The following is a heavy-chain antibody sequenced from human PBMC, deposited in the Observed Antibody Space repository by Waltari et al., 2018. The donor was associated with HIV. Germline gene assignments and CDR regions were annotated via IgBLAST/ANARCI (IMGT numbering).Heavy chain of an antibody. CDR1: GYTFTSSG. V-gene: IGHV1-18*01. D-gene: IGHD2-2*02. CDR2: INPNNGHT. CDR3: ARGATILSY. J-gene: IGHJ4*02. Sequence: QVLLVQSGPEVKKPGASVKVSCKASGYTFTSSGITWVRQAPGQGLEWMGWINPNNGHTNFAQKFQGRVTMTTDTTTSTAYMELRSLRSDDSALYYCARGATILSYWGQGTLVTVSS.